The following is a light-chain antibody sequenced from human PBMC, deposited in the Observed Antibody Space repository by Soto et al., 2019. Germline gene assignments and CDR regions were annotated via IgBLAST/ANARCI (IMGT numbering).Light chain of an antibody. V-gene: IGLV1-47*01. CDR3: VAWDDSLSGVV. CDR1: SSNIGSNY. Sequence: QSVLTQPPSASGTPGQRVTISCSGSSSNIGSNYVYWYQQLPGTAPKLLIYRNNKRPSGVPDRFSGSKSGTSASLAISGLRSEDEADYYCVAWDDSLSGVVFGGGTKLTVL. CDR2: RNN. J-gene: IGLJ2*01.